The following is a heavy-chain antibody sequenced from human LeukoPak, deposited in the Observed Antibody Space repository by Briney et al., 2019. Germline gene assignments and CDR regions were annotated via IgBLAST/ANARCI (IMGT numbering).Heavy chain of an antibody. Sequence: PGGSLTLSCAASGFTFSSYEMNWVRQAPGKGLEWVSYISSSGSTTYYAASVKGRFTISRDNAKNSLYLQMNSLRVEDTAVYYCASQKGRIAVAVDYWGQGTLVTVSS. CDR3: ASQKGRIAVAVDY. CDR2: ISSSGSTT. CDR1: GFTFSSYE. V-gene: IGHV3-48*03. D-gene: IGHD6-19*01. J-gene: IGHJ4*02.